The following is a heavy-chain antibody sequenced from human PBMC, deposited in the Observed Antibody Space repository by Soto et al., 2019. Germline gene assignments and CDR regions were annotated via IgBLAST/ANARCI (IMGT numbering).Heavy chain of an antibody. D-gene: IGHD2-2*01. J-gene: IGHJ6*02. CDR3: ATGLDIVLVPADPDVDYGMDV. V-gene: IGHV1-24*01. CDR1: GYTLTELS. Sequence: ASVKVSCKVSGYTLTELSMHWVRQAPGKGLEWMGGFDPEDGETIYAQKFQGRVTMTEDTSTDTAYMELSSLRSEDTAVYYCATGLDIVLVPADPDVDYGMDVWGQGTTVTVSS. CDR2: FDPEDGET.